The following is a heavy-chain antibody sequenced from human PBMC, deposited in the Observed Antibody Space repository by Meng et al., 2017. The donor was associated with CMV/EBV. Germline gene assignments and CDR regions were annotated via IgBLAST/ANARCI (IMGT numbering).Heavy chain of an antibody. CDR3: ASVGGGGIAAAGNDAFDI. V-gene: IGHV1-2*02. J-gene: IGHJ3*02. D-gene: IGHD6-13*01. CDR1: GYTFTGYY. Sequence: ASVKVSCKASGYTFTGYYMHWVRQAPGQGLEWMGWINPNSGGTNYAQKFQGRVTMTRDTSISTAYMELSRLRSDDTDVYYCASVGGGGIAAAGNDAFDIWGQGTMVTVSS. CDR2: INPNSGGT.